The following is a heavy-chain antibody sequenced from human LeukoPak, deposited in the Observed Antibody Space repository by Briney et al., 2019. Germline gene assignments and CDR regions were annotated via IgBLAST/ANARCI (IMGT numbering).Heavy chain of an antibody. CDR2: ISSSGNT. D-gene: IGHD1-26*01. CDR1: GDSFSSSSYF. J-gene: IGHJ4*02. V-gene: IGHV4-39*01. CDR3: ARHYSGTYYRFDS. Sequence: SETLSLTCTVSGDSFSSSSYFWDWLRQAPGKGLEWIGTISSSGNTYYNPSLKSRVTMSVDTSKNQFSLKLTSVTAADTTVYYCARHYSGTYYRFDSWGQGTLVTVSS.